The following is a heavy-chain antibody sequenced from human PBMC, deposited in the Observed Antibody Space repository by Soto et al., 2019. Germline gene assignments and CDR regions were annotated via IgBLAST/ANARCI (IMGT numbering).Heavy chain of an antibody. CDR2: ISGSGGST. J-gene: IGHJ6*03. Sequence: RLSSAASGVTVSSYAVGWARKDKGKGLEWVSAISGSGGSTYYADSVKGRFTISRDNSKNTLYLQMNSLRAEDTAVYYCAKSMSVEQWLALYYYYYYMDVWGKGTTVTVSS. D-gene: IGHD6-19*01. CDR3: AKSMSVEQWLALYYYYYYMDV. CDR1: GVTVSSYA. V-gene: IGHV3-23*01.